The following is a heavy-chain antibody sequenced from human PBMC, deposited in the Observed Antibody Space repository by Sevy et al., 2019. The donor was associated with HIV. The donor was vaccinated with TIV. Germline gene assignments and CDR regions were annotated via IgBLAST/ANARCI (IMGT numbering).Heavy chain of an antibody. CDR3: ARATRPVANWLDP. J-gene: IGHJ5*02. V-gene: IGHV4-59*01. CDR1: GGSISDYY. D-gene: IGHD6-19*01. CDR2: IHYSGST. Sequence: SETLSLTCTVSGGSISDYYWNWIRQPPGKGLEWIGYIHYSGSTNYNPSLKSRVTISVDTSKDQFSLKLTSVTAADTAVYYCARATRPVANWLDPWGQGTLVTVSS.